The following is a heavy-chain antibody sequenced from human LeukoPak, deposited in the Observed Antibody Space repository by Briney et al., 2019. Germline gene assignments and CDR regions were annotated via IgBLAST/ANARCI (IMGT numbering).Heavy chain of an antibody. V-gene: IGHV1-18*01. CDR3: ARGTPSMVRGAWFDP. D-gene: IGHD3-10*01. CDR1: GGTFSSYA. CDR2: ISAYNGNT. J-gene: IGHJ5*02. Sequence: GASVKVSCKASGGTFSSYAISWVRQAPGQGLEWMGWISAYNGNTNYAQKLQGRVTMTTDTSTSTAYMELRSLRSDDTAVYYCARGTPSMVRGAWFDPWGQGTLVTVSS.